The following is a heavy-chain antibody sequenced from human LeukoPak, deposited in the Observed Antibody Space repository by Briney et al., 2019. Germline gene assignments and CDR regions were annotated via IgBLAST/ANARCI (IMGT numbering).Heavy chain of an antibody. J-gene: IGHJ4*02. D-gene: IGHD6-13*01. V-gene: IGHV3-48*04. CDR3: ARLPHSSSWYGDDY. CDR1: GFTFSSYS. Sequence: GGSLRLSCAASGFTFSSYSMNWVRQAPGKGLEWVSYISSSSNTIYYADSVKGRFTISRDNARNSLYLQMNSLRAEDTAVYYCARLPHSSSWYGDDYWGQGTLVTVSS. CDR2: ISSSSNTI.